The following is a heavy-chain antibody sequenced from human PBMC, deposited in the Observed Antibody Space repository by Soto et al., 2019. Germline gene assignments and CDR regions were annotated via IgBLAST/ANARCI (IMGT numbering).Heavy chain of an antibody. J-gene: IGHJ6*02. CDR1: GYTFTGYY. Sequence: ASVKVSCKASGYTFTGYYMHWVRQAPGQGLEWMGWINPNSGGTNYAQKFQGRVTMTRDTSISTAYMELSRLRSDDTAVYYCASRKRRNAHFYGMDVWGQGTTVIVSS. V-gene: IGHV1-2*02. D-gene: IGHD1-1*01. CDR2: INPNSGGT. CDR3: ASRKRRNAHFYGMDV.